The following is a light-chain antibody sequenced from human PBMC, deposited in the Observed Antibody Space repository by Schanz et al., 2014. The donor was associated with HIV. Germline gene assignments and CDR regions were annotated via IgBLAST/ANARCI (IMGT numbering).Light chain of an antibody. J-gene: IGKJ2*01. V-gene: IGKV1-39*01. CDR2: AAS. Sequence: DIQMTQSPSSLSASVGDRVTITCRASQSISSYLNWYQQKPGKAPKLLIYAASSLQSGVPSRFSGGGSGTHFTLTINGLQPDDFATYYCQQGDTFPTFGQGTNLE. CDR1: QSISSY. CDR3: QQGDTFPT.